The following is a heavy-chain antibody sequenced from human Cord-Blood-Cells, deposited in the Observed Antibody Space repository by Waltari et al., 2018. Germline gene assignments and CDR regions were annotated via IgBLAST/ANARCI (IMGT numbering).Heavy chain of an antibody. CDR1: GYSFNSYW. V-gene: IGHV5-51*03. CDR3: ARIAPNYYGSGSYYRNAFDI. D-gene: IGHD3-10*01. CDR2: IYPGDSDT. J-gene: IGHJ3*02. Sequence: EVQLVQSGAEVKKPGESLKISCKGSGYSFNSYWIGWVRQKPGKGLEWMGIIYPGDSDTRYSPSFQGQVTISADKSISTAYLQWSSLKASDTAMYYCARIAPNYYGSGSYYRNAFDIWGQGTMVTVSS.